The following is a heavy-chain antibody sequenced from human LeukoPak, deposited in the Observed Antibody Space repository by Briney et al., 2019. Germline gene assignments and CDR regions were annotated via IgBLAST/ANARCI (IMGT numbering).Heavy chain of an antibody. CDR1: GFTFSDHY. D-gene: IGHD1-1*01. Sequence: GGSLILSCAASGFTFSDHYMDWVRQAPGKGLEWVGRTRKRANSYTTEYAASVKGRFTISGDDSKNSLYLQMNSLKTEDTAVYYCRGYIYYSGMDVWGQGTAVTVSS. J-gene: IGHJ6*02. V-gene: IGHV3-72*01. CDR3: RGYIYYSGMDV. CDR2: TRKRANSYTT.